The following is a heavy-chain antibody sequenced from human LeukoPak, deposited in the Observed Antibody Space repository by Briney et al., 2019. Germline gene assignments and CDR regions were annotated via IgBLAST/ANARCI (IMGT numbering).Heavy chain of an antibody. J-gene: IGHJ6*02. D-gene: IGHD3-3*01. Sequence: ASVKVSCKASGYTFTSYDINWGRQATGQGLEWMGWMNPNSGDTGYAQKFQGRVTMTRNTSISTAYMELSSLRSEDTAVYYCARGVESITIFGVVNPYYYYGMDVWGQGTTVTVSS. CDR1: GYTFTSYD. V-gene: IGHV1-8*01. CDR3: ARGVESITIFGVVNPYYYYGMDV. CDR2: MNPNSGDT.